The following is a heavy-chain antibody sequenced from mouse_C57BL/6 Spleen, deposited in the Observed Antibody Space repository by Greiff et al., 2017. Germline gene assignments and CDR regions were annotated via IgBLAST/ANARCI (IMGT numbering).Heavy chain of an antibody. CDR2: IDPSDSYT. J-gene: IGHJ3*01. CDR3: ARGPSWFAY. Sequence: QVQLQQPGAELVMPGASVKLSCKASGYTFTSYWMHWVKQRPGQGLVWIGEIDPSDSYTNYNQKFKGKSTLTVDKSSSTAYMQLSSLTSEDSAVYYCARGPSWFAYWGQGTLVTVSA. CDR1: GYTFTSYW. V-gene: IGHV1-69*01.